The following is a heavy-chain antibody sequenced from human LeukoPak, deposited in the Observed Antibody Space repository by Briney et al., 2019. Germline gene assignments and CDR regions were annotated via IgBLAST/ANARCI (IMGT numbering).Heavy chain of an antibody. Sequence: SVKVSCKASGGTFSSYAISWVRQAPGQGLEWMGRIIPILGIANYAQKFQGRVTITADKSTSTAYMELSSLRSEDTAVYYCASLNYYGSGSYSFDPWGQGALVTVSS. CDR2: IIPILGIA. D-gene: IGHD3-10*01. V-gene: IGHV1-69*04. J-gene: IGHJ5*02. CDR1: GGTFSSYA. CDR3: ASLNYYGSGSYSFDP.